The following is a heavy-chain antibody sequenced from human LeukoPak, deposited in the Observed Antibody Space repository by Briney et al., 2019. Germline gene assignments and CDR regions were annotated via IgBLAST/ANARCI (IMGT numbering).Heavy chain of an antibody. D-gene: IGHD2-15*01. CDR1: GFTFSSYS. CDR2: ISSRSSYI. V-gene: IGHV3-21*01. Sequence: GGSLRLSCAASGFTFSSYSMNWVRQAPGKGLEWVSSISSRSSYIYYADSVKGRFTISRDNAKNSLYLQMNSLRAEDTAVYYCASAVVVAPFYFDYWGQGTLVTVSS. J-gene: IGHJ4*02. CDR3: ASAVVVAPFYFDY.